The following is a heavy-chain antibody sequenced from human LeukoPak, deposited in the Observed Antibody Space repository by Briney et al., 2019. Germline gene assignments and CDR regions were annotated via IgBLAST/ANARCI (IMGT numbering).Heavy chain of an antibody. CDR3: AKEGDYYGSGSSAEYFQH. CDR1: GFTFSSYA. Sequence: PGGSLRLSCAASGFTFSSYAMSWVRQAPGKGLEWASAISGSGGSTYYADSVKGRFTISRDNSKNTLYLQMNSLRAEDTAVYYCAKEGDYYGSGSSAEYFQHWGQGTLVTVSS. D-gene: IGHD3-10*01. J-gene: IGHJ1*01. V-gene: IGHV3-23*01. CDR2: ISGSGGST.